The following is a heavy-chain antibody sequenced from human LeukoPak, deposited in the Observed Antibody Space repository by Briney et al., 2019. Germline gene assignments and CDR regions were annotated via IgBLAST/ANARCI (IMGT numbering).Heavy chain of an antibody. V-gene: IGHV1-2*02. J-gene: IGHJ4*02. CDR2: INPNSGGT. CDR1: GYTFTSYG. Sequence: GASVKVSCKTSGYTFTSYGISWVRQAPGQGLEWMGWINPNSGGTNYAQKFQGRVTMTRDTSISTAYMELSRLRSDDTAVYYCASRRDGYNDPDYWGQGTLVTVSS. CDR3: ASRRDGYNDPDY. D-gene: IGHD5-24*01.